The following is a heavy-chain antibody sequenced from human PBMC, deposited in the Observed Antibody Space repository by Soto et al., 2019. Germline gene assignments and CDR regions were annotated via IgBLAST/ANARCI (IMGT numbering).Heavy chain of an antibody. Sequence: ASVKVSCKASGYTFTSYDINWVRQATGQGLEWMGWMNPNSGNTGYAQKFQGRVTMTRNTSISTAYMELSSLRSEDTAVYYCARARRQLGRYYYYMDVWGKGTTVTVSS. CDR2: MNPNSGNT. V-gene: IGHV1-8*01. J-gene: IGHJ6*03. CDR3: ARARRQLGRYYYYMDV. CDR1: GYTFTSYD. D-gene: IGHD6-13*01.